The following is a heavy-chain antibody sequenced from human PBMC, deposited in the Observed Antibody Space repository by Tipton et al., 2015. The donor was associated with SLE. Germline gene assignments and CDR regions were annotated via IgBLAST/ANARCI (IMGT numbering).Heavy chain of an antibody. Sequence: GLVKPSETLSLTCTVSGDSIRHIYWSWIRQPPGKGLEWIGSIYYSGSTYYNPSLKSRATISVDTSKNQFSLNLSSMSAADTAVYYCVRDRFRLGELSPYYFDFWGQGTLVTVSS. CDR3: VRDRFRLGELSPYYFDF. J-gene: IGHJ4*02. CDR1: GDSIRHIY. CDR2: IYYSGST. V-gene: IGHV4-38-2*02. D-gene: IGHD3-16*02.